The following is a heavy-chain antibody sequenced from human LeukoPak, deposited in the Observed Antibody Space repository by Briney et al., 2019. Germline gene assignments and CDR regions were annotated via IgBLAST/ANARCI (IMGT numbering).Heavy chain of an antibody. V-gene: IGHV3-30*02. D-gene: IGHD3-3*01. CDR2: IRYDGSNK. CDR3: AKDSANTIFGVVTILFDY. Sequence: GGSLRLPCAASGFTFSSYGMHWFRQAPGKGLEWVPFIRYDGSNKYYADSVKGRFTISRDNSKNTLYLQMNSLRAEDTAVYYCAKDSANTIFGVVTILFDYWGQGTLVTVSS. CDR1: GFTFSSYG. J-gene: IGHJ4*02.